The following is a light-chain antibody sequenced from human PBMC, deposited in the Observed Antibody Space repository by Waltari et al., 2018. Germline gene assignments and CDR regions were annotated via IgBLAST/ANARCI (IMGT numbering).Light chain of an antibody. CDR3: QQYSSFSGT. V-gene: IGKV1-39*01. J-gene: IGKJ2*01. Sequence: DVQMTQSPSSLSASVGDRVTITCRASQSIANYLNWYQQKPGKVPKLLIYAASSLHSGVPSRFSGSGSGTDFALTISGLQPDDFATYYCQQYSSFSGTFGQGTYLDIQ. CDR2: AAS. CDR1: QSIANY.